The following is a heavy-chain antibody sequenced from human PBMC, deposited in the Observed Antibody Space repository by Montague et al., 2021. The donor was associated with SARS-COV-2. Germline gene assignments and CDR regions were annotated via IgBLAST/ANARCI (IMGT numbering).Heavy chain of an antibody. CDR3: ARLVWSGELSSENWFDP. CDR1: GGSISSSSNY. Sequence: SETLSLTCTVSGGSISSSSNYWGWIRQPPGKGLEWIGSIYYSGSTYYSSSLKSRVTISVDTSKNQFSLKLNSVTAADTAVYYCARLVWSGELSSENWFDPWGQGTLVTVSS. V-gene: IGHV4-39*01. D-gene: IGHD3-10*01. J-gene: IGHJ5*02. CDR2: IYYSGST.